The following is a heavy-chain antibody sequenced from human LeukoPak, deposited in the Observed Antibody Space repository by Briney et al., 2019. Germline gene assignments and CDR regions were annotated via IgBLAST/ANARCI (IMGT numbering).Heavy chain of an antibody. CDR1: GFTFTDYY. J-gene: IGHJ2*01. CDR3: VREGITKAFDL. CDR2: INPHSGVT. V-gene: IGHV1-2*02. D-gene: IGHD1-14*01. Sequence: ASVKVSCKASGFTFTDYYIHWVRLAPGQGLGWMGDINPHSGVTSFPQKFRGRVTLTTYTSISAAYMELSSLISDDTAMYYCVREGITKAFDLWGRGTLVTVSS.